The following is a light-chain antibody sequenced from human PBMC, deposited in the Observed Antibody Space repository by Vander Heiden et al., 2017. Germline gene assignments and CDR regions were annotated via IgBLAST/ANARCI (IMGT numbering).Light chain of an antibody. Sequence: DIVMTQSPDSLAVCLGERATINCKSSQSVLYSANNKNYLAWYQQKPGQPPKLLIYWASTRESGVPDRFSGRGSETDFTLTISSLQAEDVAVYYCQQYYSTPLTFGQGTKVEIK. CDR1: QSVLYSANNKNY. CDR3: QQYYSTPLT. J-gene: IGKJ1*01. CDR2: WAS. V-gene: IGKV4-1*01.